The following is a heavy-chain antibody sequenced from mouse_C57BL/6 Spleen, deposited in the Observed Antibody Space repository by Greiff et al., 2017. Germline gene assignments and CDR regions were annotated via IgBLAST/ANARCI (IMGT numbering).Heavy chain of an antibody. Sequence: EVKLMESGPGLVKPSQSLSLTCSVTGYSITSGYYWNWIRQFPGNKLEWMGYISYDGSNNYNPSLKNRISITRDTSKNQFFLKLNSVTTEDTATYYCARGAHPAMDYWGQGTSVTVSS. V-gene: IGHV3-6*01. CDR1: GYSITSGYY. CDR3: ARGAHPAMDY. J-gene: IGHJ4*01. CDR2: ISYDGSN.